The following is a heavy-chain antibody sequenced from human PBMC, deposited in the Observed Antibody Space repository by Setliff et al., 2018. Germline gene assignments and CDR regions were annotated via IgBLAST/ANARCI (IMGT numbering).Heavy chain of an antibody. CDR3: ARGEVSVVIVEADSVFDI. CDR2: ISAHSGYT. Sequence: EASVKVSCKASGYTFTRYGITWVRQAPGQGLEWMGWISAHSGYTTYAQKFQGRVTLTTDTSTSTAYMELRSLRSDDTAVYYCARGEVSVVIVEADSVFDIWGQGTMVTVSS. CDR1: GYTFTRYG. D-gene: IGHD1-26*01. V-gene: IGHV1-18*01. J-gene: IGHJ3*02.